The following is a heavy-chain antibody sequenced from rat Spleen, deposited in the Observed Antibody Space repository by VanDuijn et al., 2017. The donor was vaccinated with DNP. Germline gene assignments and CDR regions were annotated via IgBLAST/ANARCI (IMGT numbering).Heavy chain of an antibody. CDR2: ISTGGGNT. Sequence: EVQLVESDGGLVQPGRSLKLSCTASGFTFSYYYMVWVRQAPTKGLEWVASISTGGGNTYYRDPVKGRFTISRDNAKSTLYLQMDSLRSEETATYYCARGDYGYEYVYYDGTYYYFDYWGQGVMVTVSS. J-gene: IGHJ2*01. V-gene: IGHV5S11*01. D-gene: IGHD1-12*02. CDR3: ARGDYGYEYVYYDGTYYYFDY. CDR1: GFTFSYYY.